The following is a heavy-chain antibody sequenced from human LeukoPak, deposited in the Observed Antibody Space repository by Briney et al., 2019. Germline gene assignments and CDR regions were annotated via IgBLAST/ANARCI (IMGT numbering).Heavy chain of an antibody. CDR2: ISYDGSNK. V-gene: IGHV3-30*18. CDR1: GFTFSSYG. CDR3: AKCHVGAPYIFDY. J-gene: IGHJ4*02. Sequence: PGGSLRLSCAASGFTFSSYGMHWVRQAPGKGLEWVAVISYDGSNKYYADSVKGRFTISRDNSKNTLYLQMNSLRAEDTAVYYCAKCHVGAPYIFDYWGQGTLVTVSS. D-gene: IGHD1-26*01.